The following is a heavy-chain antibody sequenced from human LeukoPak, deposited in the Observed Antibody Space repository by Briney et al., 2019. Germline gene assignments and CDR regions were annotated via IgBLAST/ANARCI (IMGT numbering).Heavy chain of an antibody. V-gene: IGHV3-74*01. CDR2: INTDGSRT. CDR3: ATYYDTSAYTFDC. J-gene: IGHJ4*02. D-gene: IGHD3-22*01. Sequence: SGGSLRLSCAASGVTFSSNWMHWVRQAPGKGLVWVSRINTDGSRTSYADSVKGRFTVSRDNAKHTLYLQMNSLAAEDTAVYYCATYYDTSAYTFDCRGQGTLVTVSS. CDR1: GVTFSSNW.